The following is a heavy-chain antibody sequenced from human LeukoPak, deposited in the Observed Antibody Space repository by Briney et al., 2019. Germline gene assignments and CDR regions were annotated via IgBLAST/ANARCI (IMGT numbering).Heavy chain of an antibody. Sequence: SETLSLTCTVSGGSISSYYWSWIRQPPGKGLEWIGYIYYSGSTNYNPPLKSRLTISVDTSKNQFSLKLSSVTAADTAVYYCARGDQYYYGSGSHYNWFDPWGQGTLVTVSS. V-gene: IGHV4-59*01. CDR1: GGSISSYY. CDR2: IYYSGST. CDR3: ARGDQYYYGSGSHYNWFDP. J-gene: IGHJ5*02. D-gene: IGHD3-10*01.